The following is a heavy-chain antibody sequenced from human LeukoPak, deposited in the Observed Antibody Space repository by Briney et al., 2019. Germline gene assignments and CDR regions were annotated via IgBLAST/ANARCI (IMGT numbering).Heavy chain of an antibody. CDR1: GGSISSGSYY. Sequence: PSETLSLTXTVSGGSISSGSYYWSWIRQPAGKGLEWIGRIYTSGSTNYNPSLKSRVTISVDTSKNQFSLKLSSVTAADTAVYYCARAPRGATSPLDYWGPGTLVTVSS. J-gene: IGHJ4*02. V-gene: IGHV4-61*02. D-gene: IGHD1-26*01. CDR2: IYTSGST. CDR3: ARAPRGATSPLDY.